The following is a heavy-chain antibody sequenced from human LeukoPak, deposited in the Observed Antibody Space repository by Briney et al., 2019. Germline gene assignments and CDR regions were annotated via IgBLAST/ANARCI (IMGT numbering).Heavy chain of an antibody. V-gene: IGHV1-2*02. J-gene: IGHJ4*02. CDR1: GYTFTGYY. CDR3: ARKGEVYGDYDY. CDR2: IFPSSGGP. Sequence: ASVKVSCKASGYTFTGYYMHWVGQAPGQGGEWMGWIFPSSGGPRYAQKFQGRVTMTRDTSISTAYMELSSLRSDDTAVYYCARKGEVYGDYDYWGQGTLVTVSS. D-gene: IGHD4-17*01.